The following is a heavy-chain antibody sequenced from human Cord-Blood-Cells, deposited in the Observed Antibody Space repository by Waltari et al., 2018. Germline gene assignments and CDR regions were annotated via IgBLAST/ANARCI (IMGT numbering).Heavy chain of an antibody. CDR2: IWYDGSNK. CDR1: GFTFSSYG. V-gene: IGHV3-30*02. D-gene: IGHD6-6*01. CDR3: AKDQVGGIAARDDAFDI. Sequence: QVQLVESGGGVVQPGGSLRLSCAASGFTFSSYGMHWVRPAPGKGLEVVAFIWYDGSNKYYADAVKGRFTISRDNSKNTLYLQMNSLRAEDTAVYYCAKDQVGGIAARDDAFDIWGQGTMVTVSS. J-gene: IGHJ3*02.